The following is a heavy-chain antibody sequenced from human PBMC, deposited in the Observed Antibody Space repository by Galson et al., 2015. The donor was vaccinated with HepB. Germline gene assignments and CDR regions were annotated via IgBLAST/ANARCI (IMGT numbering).Heavy chain of an antibody. CDR2: IWYDGSNK. V-gene: IGHV3-33*01. CDR3: ARGTSPEGSSLDY. J-gene: IGHJ4*02. Sequence: SLRLSCAASGFTFSSYGMHWVRQAPGKGLEWVAVIWYDGSNKYYADSVKGRFTISRDNSKNTLYLQMDSLRAEDTAVYYCARGTSPEGSSLDYWGQGTLVTVSS. D-gene: IGHD6-6*01. CDR1: GFTFSSYG.